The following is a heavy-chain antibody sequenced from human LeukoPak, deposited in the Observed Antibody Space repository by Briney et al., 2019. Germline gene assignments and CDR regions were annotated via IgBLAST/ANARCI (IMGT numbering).Heavy chain of an antibody. CDR1: GFTFSSYS. V-gene: IGHV3-21*01. Sequence: GGSLRLSCAASGFTFSSYSMNWVRQAPGKGLEWVSSISSSSSYIYYADSVKGRFTISRDNAKNSLYLQMNSLRAEDTAVYYCARGRIAAAYQGGLDYWGQGTLVTVSS. CDR3: ARGRIAAAYQGGLDY. J-gene: IGHJ4*02. D-gene: IGHD6-13*01. CDR2: ISSSSSYI.